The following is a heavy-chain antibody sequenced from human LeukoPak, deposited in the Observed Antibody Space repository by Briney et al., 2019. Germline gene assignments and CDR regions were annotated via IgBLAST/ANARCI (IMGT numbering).Heavy chain of an antibody. CDR1: GGSFSGYY. CDR2: INHSGST. J-gene: IGHJ6*03. V-gene: IGHV4-34*01. Sequence: PSETLSLTCAVYGGSFSGYYWSWFRQPPGKGLEWIGEINHSGSTNYNPSLKSRVTISVDTSKNQFSLKLSSVTAADTAVYYCARGRSCKCRRTSCYAPIDYNYYMDVWGKGTTATVSS. CDR3: ARGRSCKCRRTSCYAPIDYNYYMDV. D-gene: IGHD2-2*01.